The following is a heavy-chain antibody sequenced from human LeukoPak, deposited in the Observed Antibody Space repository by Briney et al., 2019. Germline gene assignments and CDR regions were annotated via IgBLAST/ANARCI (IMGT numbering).Heavy chain of an antibody. J-gene: IGHJ6*04. CDR1: GYTFTSYD. Sequence: GASVKVSCKASGYTFTSYDINWVRQATGQGLEWMGWMNPNSGNTGYAQKFQGRVTMTRNTSISTAYMELSSLRSEDTAVYYCARGKNSGSYYDYYYYYGMDVWGKGTTVTVSS. CDR3: ARGKNSGSYYDYYYYYGMDV. D-gene: IGHD1-26*01. CDR2: MNPNSGNT. V-gene: IGHV1-8*01.